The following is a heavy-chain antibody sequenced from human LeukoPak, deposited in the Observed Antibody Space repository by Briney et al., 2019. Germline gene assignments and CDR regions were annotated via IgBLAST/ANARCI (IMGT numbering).Heavy chain of an antibody. CDR2: ISSSSSTI. Sequence: GGSLRLSCAASGFTFSSYSMNWVRQAPGKGLEWVSYISSSSSTIYYADSVKGRFTISRDNAKNSLYLQMNSLRAEDTAVYYCARAYDFWSGYTYYYYYYCMDVWGKGTTVTVSS. CDR1: GFTFSSYS. D-gene: IGHD3-3*01. J-gene: IGHJ6*03. V-gene: IGHV3-48*01. CDR3: ARAYDFWSGYTYYYYYYCMDV.